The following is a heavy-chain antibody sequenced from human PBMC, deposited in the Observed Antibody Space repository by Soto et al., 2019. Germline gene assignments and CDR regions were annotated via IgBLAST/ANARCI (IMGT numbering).Heavy chain of an antibody. J-gene: IGHJ5*02. CDR3: ARDGSHIVLVPAAEQGGWIDP. Sequence: ASVKVSCKASGYTFTSYYMHWVRQAPGQGLEWMGIINPSGGSTSYAQKFQGRVTMTRDTSTSTVYMELSSLRSEDTAVYYCARDGSHIVLVPAAEQGGWIDPWGQGTLVTVSS. D-gene: IGHD2-2*01. V-gene: IGHV1-46*01. CDR2: INPSGGST. CDR1: GYTFTSYY.